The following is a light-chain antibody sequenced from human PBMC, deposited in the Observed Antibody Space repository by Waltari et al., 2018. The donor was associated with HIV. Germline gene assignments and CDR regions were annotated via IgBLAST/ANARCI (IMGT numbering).Light chain of an antibody. Sequence: QSALTQPASVSGSPGQSITISCTGTSSDVGSYNLVSWYQQHPGKAPKLMIYEVSNRPSGVSNRVSGSKSGNTASLTISGLQAEDEADYYCCSYAGSSTYVFGTGTKVTVL. J-gene: IGLJ1*01. V-gene: IGLV2-23*02. CDR3: CSYAGSSTYV. CDR2: EVS. CDR1: SSDVGSYNL.